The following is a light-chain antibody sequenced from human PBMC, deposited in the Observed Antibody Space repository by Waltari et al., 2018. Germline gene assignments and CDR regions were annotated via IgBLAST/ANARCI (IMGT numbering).Light chain of an antibody. CDR1: QSVSRA. CDR3: QHYLRLPVT. Sequence: EIVLTQSPGTLSLSLGERATVSCRASQSVSRALAWYQQKPGQAPRLLIDGASTRATGIPDGFSGSGSGTDFSLTISRLEPDDFAVYYCQHYLRLPVTFGQGTTVEI. V-gene: IGKV3-20*01. CDR2: GAS. J-gene: IGKJ1*01.